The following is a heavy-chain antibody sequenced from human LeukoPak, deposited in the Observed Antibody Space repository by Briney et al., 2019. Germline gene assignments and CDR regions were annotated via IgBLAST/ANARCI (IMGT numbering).Heavy chain of an antibody. Sequence: GGSLRLSCAASGFTFSSYAMGWVRQAPGKGLEWVSAISGSGGSTSYAQKFQGRVTMTRDTSTSTVYMELSSLRSEDTAVYYCAILLGSGTTGYFDYWGQGTLVTVSS. CDR1: GFTFSSYA. CDR2: ISGSGGST. V-gene: IGHV3-23*01. CDR3: AILLGSGTTGYFDY. J-gene: IGHJ4*02. D-gene: IGHD1-7*01.